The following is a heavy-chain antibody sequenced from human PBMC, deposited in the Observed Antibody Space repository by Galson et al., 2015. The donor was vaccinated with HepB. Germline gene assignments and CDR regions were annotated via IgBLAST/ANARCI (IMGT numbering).Heavy chain of an antibody. CDR3: ARTYYSGSSGDDCNDN. Sequence: SGAYLEKPVESLKISCKGSGSSITSDWIGWVRQMPGNGLEWMGIIYPGEADIRYSPSIQGQVTISDDKSISTAYLQWNSLKASDTAMYYCARTYYSGSSGDDCNDNWGQGTMVTVSS. D-gene: IGHD3-22*01. J-gene: IGHJ4*02. CDR1: GSSITSDW. CDR2: IYPGEADI. V-gene: IGHV5-51*01.